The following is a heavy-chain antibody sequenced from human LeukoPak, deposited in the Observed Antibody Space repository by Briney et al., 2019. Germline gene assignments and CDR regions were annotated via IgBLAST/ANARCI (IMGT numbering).Heavy chain of an antibody. Sequence: SETLSLTCAVYGGSFSGYYWSWIRQPPGKGLEWIGYIYYSGSTNYNPSLKSRVTISVDTSKNQLSLKLSALTAADPAVYYCGRLGIVGATDVDYWGQGTLVTVSS. CDR3: GRLGIVGATDVDY. CDR1: GGSFSGYY. J-gene: IGHJ4*02. V-gene: IGHV4-59*08. CDR2: IYYSGST. D-gene: IGHD1-26*01.